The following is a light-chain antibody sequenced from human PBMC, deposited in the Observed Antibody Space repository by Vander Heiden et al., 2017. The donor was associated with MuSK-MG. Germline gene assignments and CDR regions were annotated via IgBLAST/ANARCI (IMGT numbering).Light chain of an antibody. CDR3: QAWDSSTVV. V-gene: IGLV3-1*01. Sequence: SYELTQPPPVSVSPRQPASTPCSGDKLGDKYACWYQQKPGQSPVLVIYQDSKRRSGIPERFSGSNSGNTATLTISGTQAMDEADYYCQAWDSSTVVFGGGTKLTVL. CDR2: QDS. CDR1: KLGDKY. J-gene: IGLJ2*01.